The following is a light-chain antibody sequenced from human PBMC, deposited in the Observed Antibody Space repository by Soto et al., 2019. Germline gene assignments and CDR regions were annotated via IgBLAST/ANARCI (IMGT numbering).Light chain of an antibody. CDR2: DDS. CDR1: NIKSKS. CDR3: QVWDTGNDHVV. J-gene: IGLJ2*01. V-gene: IGLV3-21*02. Sequence: SYELTQPPSVSVAPGQTARITCGGNNIKSKSVHWYQQRPGQAPVLVVHDDSVRPSGIPERFSGSNSENTATLIITRVEAVDEADYYCQVWDTGNDHVVFGGGTKVTVL.